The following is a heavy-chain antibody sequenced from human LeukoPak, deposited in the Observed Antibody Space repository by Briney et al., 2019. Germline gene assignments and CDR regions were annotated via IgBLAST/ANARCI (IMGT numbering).Heavy chain of an antibody. CDR2: IYYSGST. Sequence: PSETMSLTCTVSGGSLSSGGYYWGWIRHHPGKGLEWIGYIYYSGSTYYNPSRKSRFTISVDTSKNQFSLKLSSVTAADTAVDYCARATSTYYDSSGYYSHFDYWGQGTLVTVSS. J-gene: IGHJ4*02. D-gene: IGHD3-22*01. V-gene: IGHV4-31*03. CDR1: GGSLSSGGYY. CDR3: ARATSTYYDSSGYYSHFDY.